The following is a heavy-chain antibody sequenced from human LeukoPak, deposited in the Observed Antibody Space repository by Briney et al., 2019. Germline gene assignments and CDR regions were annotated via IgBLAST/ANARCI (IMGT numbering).Heavy chain of an antibody. D-gene: IGHD6-13*01. CDR2: IIPIFGTA. V-gene: IGHV1-69*05. Sequence: SVKVSCKASGGTFSSYAISWVRQAPGQGLEWMGGIIPIFGTANYAQKFQGRVTITTDESTSTAYMELSSLRSEDTAVYYCARRRGWKQQLVYFDYWGQGTLATVSS. J-gene: IGHJ4*02. CDR1: GGTFSSYA. CDR3: ARRRGWKQQLVYFDY.